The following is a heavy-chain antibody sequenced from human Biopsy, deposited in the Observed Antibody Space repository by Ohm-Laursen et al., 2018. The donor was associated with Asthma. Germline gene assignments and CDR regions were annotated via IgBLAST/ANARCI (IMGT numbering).Heavy chain of an antibody. CDR2: ISYDGSNK. CDR1: GFTFSSYG. CDR3: ARARRSLLLPDYYYYGMDV. Sequence: SLRLSCSAPGFTFSSYGMHWVRQAPGKGLEWVAVISYDGSNKYYADSVKGRFTTSRDNSKNTLYLQMNSLRAEDTAVYYCARARRSLLLPDYYYYGMDVWGQGTTVTVSS. J-gene: IGHJ6*02. D-gene: IGHD3-22*01. V-gene: IGHV3-30*03.